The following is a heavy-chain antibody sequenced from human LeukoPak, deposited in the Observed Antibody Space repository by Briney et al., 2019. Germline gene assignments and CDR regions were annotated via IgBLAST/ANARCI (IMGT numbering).Heavy chain of an antibody. V-gene: IGHV1-69*04. CDR2: IILILGIA. CDR3: AREESEHSYGYYS. Sequence: WASVKVSCKASGGTFSSYAISWVRQAPGQGLEWMGRIILILGIANYAQKFQGRVTITADKSTSTAYMELSSLRSEDTAVYYCAREESEHSYGYYSWGQGTLVTVSS. CDR1: GGTFSSYA. J-gene: IGHJ1*01. D-gene: IGHD5-18*01.